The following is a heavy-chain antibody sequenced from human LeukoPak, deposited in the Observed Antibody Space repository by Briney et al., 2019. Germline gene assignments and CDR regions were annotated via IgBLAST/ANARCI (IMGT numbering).Heavy chain of an antibody. V-gene: IGHV1-18*01. Sequence: GASVKVSCTASGYTFTSYGISWVRQAPGQGLEWMGWISAYNGNTNYAQKLQGRVTMTTDTSTSTAYMELRGLRSDDTAVYYCARVSRVLMVYALDYWGQGTLVTVSS. CDR2: ISAYNGNT. D-gene: IGHD2-8*01. CDR1: GYTFTSYG. J-gene: IGHJ4*02. CDR3: ARVSRVLMVYALDY.